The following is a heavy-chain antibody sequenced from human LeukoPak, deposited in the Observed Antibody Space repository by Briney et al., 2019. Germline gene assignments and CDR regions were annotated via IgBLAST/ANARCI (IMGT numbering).Heavy chain of an antibody. V-gene: IGHV3-21*01. CDR2: ITSSSSYI. CDR1: GFTFSSYS. Sequence: GGSLRLSCAAPGFTFSSYSMNWVRQAPGKGLEWVSSITSSSSYIYYGDSVKGRFTISRDNAKNSLYLQMNSLRAEDTAVYYCARVMWGSGYYYYYGMDVWGQGTTVTVSS. J-gene: IGHJ6*02. D-gene: IGHD3-16*01. CDR3: ARVMWGSGYYYYYGMDV.